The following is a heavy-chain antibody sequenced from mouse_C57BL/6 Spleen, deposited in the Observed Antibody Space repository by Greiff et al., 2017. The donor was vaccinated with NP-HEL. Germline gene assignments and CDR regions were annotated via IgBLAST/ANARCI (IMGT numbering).Heavy chain of an antibody. D-gene: IGHD2-4*01. CDR3: ARDDYDGAAWFAY. CDR2: INPNNGGT. V-gene: IGHV1-26*01. J-gene: IGHJ3*01. Sequence: EVQLQQSGPELVKPGASVKISCKASGYTFTDYYMNWVKQSHGKSLEWIGDINPNNGGTSYNQKFKGKATLTVDKSSSTAYMELRSLTSEDSAVYYCARDDYDGAAWFAYWGQGTLVTVSA. CDR1: GYTFTDYY.